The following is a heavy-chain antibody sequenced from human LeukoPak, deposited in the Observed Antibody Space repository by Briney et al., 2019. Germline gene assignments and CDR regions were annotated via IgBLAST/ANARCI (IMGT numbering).Heavy chain of an antibody. V-gene: IGHV4-34*01. J-gene: IGHJ2*01. CDR3: ARDNCGGDCYSSRAYWYFDL. CDR2: INHSGST. D-gene: IGHD2-21*01. Sequence: SETLSLTCTVSGGSISSYYWSWIRQPPGKGLEWIGEINHSGSTNYNPSLKSRVTMSVDTSKNQFSLKLSSVTAADTAVYYCARDNCGGDCYSSRAYWYFDLWGRGTLVTVSS. CDR1: GGSISSYY.